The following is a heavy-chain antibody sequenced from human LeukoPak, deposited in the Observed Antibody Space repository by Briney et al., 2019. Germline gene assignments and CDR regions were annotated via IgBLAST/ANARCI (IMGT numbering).Heavy chain of an antibody. V-gene: IGHV1-69*06. CDR1: GGTFSSYA. D-gene: IGHD6-13*01. J-gene: IGHJ4*02. Sequence: SVKVSCKASGGTFSSYAISRVRQAPGQGLEWMGGIIPIFGTANYAQKFQGRVTITADKSTSTAYVELSSLRSEDTAVYYCARAAACTGYYFDYWGQGTLVTVSS. CDR3: ARAAACTGYYFDY. CDR2: IIPIFGTA.